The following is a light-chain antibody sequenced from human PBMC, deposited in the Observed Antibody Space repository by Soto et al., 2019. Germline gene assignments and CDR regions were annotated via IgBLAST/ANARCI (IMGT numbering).Light chain of an antibody. J-gene: IGKJ2*01. CDR1: QSVSST. CDR3: QQSNNWPPST. CDR2: GPS. Sequence: IVMTQSPAPLSVSPGERATLSCMASQSVSSTLAWYQQKPLQAPKLPLYGPSTRATGITARCSGRGSGTEFALTTSSLPPADYAVYSCQQSNNWPPSTFGQGTKLEIK. V-gene: IGKV3-15*01.